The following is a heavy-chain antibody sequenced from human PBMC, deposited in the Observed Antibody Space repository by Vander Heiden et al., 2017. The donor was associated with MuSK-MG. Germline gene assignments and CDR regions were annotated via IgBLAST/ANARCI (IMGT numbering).Heavy chain of an antibody. CDR3: VRGHNSFDY. V-gene: IGHV3-72*01. CDR1: GFTFSDHY. Sequence: EVQLVESGGGLVQPGGSLRLACAVSGFTFSDHYMDWVRQAPGKGLEWVGRSRNKAHRYSTEYATSVKGRFTISRDDSKNSLFLQMNSLKTEDTAVYYCVRGHNSFDYWGQGILVTVSS. D-gene: IGHD1-20*01. CDR2: SRNKAHRYST. J-gene: IGHJ4*02.